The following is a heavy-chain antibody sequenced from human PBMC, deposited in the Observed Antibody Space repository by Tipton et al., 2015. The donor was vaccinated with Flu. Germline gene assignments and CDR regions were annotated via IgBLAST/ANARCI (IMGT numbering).Heavy chain of an antibody. D-gene: IGHD2-2*01. CDR3: ARAPVVPAAIILGSAFDI. J-gene: IGHJ3*02. Sequence: GLVKPSETLSLTCTVSGGSISSYYWSWIRQPPGKGLEWIGYIYYSGSTNYNPSLKSQVTISVDTSKNQFSLKLSSVTAADTAVYYCARAPVVPAAIILGSAFDIWGQGTMVTVSS. CDR1: GGSISSYY. V-gene: IGHV4-59*01. CDR2: IYYSGST.